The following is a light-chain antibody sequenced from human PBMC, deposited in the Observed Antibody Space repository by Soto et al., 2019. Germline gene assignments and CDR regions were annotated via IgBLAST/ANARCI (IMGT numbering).Light chain of an antibody. CDR1: QSIRDN. J-gene: IGKJ5*01. CDR2: SAS. Sequence: EIVLTQSPGTLSLSPGERATLSCRASQSIRDNLVWYQQKLGQAPRVVIYSASARATGIPARFSGSGSGVAFTLTISGLQSEDFAVYYCQQYNNWPITFGQGTRLEIK. V-gene: IGKV3-15*01. CDR3: QQYNNWPIT.